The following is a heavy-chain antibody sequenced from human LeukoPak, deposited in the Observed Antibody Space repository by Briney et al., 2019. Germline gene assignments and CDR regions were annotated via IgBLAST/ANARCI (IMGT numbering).Heavy chain of an antibody. Sequence: PGGSLRLSCAASGFTFSSYAMSWFRQAPGKGLEWVSAISGSGGSTYYADSVKGRFTISRDNSKNTLYLQMNSLRAEDTAVYYCAKASVGLAVITSYFDYWGQGTLVTVSS. CDR2: ISGSGGST. CDR1: GFTFSSYA. J-gene: IGHJ4*02. V-gene: IGHV3-23*01. D-gene: IGHD3-22*01. CDR3: AKASVGLAVITSYFDY.